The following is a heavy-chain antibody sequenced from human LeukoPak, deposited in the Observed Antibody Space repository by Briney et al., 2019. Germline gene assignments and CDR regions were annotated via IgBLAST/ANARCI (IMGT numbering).Heavy chain of an antibody. D-gene: IGHD1-14*01. Sequence: PGGSLRLSCAASGFTFSSYGMHWVRQAPGKGLEWVAFIRYDGSNKYYADSVKGRFTISRDNSKNTLYLQMNSLRAEDTAVYYCAKDRSGQNDAFDIWGQGTMVTVSS. J-gene: IGHJ3*02. CDR2: IRYDGSNK. CDR1: GFTFSSYG. V-gene: IGHV3-30*02. CDR3: AKDRSGQNDAFDI.